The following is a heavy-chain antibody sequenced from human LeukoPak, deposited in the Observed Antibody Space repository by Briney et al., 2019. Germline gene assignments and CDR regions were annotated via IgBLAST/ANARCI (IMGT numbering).Heavy chain of an antibody. CDR2: FDPEDGET. CDR3: ATQLLSIQYFQH. V-gene: IGHV1-24*01. J-gene: IGHJ1*01. D-gene: IGHD2-2*01. Sequence: ASVKVSCKVSGYTLTELSMHWVRQAPGKGLEWVGGFDPEDGETIYAQKFQGRVTMTEDTSTDTAYMELSSLRSEDTAVYYCATQLLSIQYFQHWGQGTLVTVSS. CDR1: GYTLTELS.